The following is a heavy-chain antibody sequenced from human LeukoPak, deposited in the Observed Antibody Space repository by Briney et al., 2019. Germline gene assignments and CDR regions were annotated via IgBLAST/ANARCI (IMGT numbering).Heavy chain of an antibody. Sequence: SQTLSLTCTVSGGSISSGGYYWSWIRQHPGKGLEWIEYIYYSGSTYYNPSLKSRVTISVDTSKNQFSLKLSSVTAADTAVYYCARFIGIAVAGTIDYWGQGTLVTVSS. D-gene: IGHD6-19*01. CDR2: IYYSGST. CDR3: ARFIGIAVAGTIDY. CDR1: GGSISSGGYY. V-gene: IGHV4-31*03. J-gene: IGHJ4*02.